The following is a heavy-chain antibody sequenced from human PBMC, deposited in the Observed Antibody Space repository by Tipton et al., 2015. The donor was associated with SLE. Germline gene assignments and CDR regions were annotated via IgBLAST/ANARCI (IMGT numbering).Heavy chain of an antibody. V-gene: IGHV4-31*03. CDR1: GGSISSDDYY. CDR2: MSYSGST. Sequence: GLVKPSQTLSLTCTVSGGSISSDDYYWTWIRQHPGKGLEWIGHMSYSGSTYYNPSLKSRITISVDTSKNQFSLKLSSVTAADTAVYYCAREGSGWYYFDYWGQGTLVTVSS. J-gene: IGHJ4*02. D-gene: IGHD6-19*01. CDR3: AREGSGWYYFDY.